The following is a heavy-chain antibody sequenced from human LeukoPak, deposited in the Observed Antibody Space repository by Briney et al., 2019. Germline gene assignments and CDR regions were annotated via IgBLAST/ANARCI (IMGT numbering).Heavy chain of an antibody. CDR3: ASGAEYKLWGRRIAASHY. J-gene: IGHJ4*02. CDR1: GFTFSSYA. Sequence: GGSLRLSCAASGFTFSSYAMSWVRQAPGKGLEWVSGISGSGGSTVYADSVQGRFSISRDNSKNTLYLQMNSLRAEDTAVYYCASGAEYKLWGRRIAASHYWGQGTLVTVSS. CDR2: ISGSGGST. D-gene: IGHD6-13*01. V-gene: IGHV3-23*01.